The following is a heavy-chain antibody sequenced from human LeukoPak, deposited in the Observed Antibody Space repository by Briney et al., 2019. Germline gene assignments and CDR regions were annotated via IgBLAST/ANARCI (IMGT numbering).Heavy chain of an antibody. J-gene: IGHJ4*02. CDR1: GLTLSSHA. Sequence: PGGSLRLSCAASGLTLSSHAMSWVRQAPGNGLEWDSAISGSGGSTSYADSVKGRYTISRDNSKNTMYLQMNNMRVEDTAVYYCAKDQHYDNLAGYDYWGQGTLVTVSS. D-gene: IGHD3-9*01. CDR3: AKDQHYDNLAGYDY. V-gene: IGHV3-23*01. CDR2: ISGSGGST.